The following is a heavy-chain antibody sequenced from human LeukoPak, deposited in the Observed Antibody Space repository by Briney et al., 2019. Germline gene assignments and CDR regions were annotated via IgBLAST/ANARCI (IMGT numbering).Heavy chain of an antibody. J-gene: IGHJ4*02. CDR2: ISGSGGST. CDR1: GFTFSSYW. Sequence: GGSLRLSCAASGFTFSSYWMSWVRQAPGKGLEWVSAISGSGGSTYYADSVKGRFTISRDNSKNTLYLQMNSLRAEDTAVYYCAKDSPDVDTAMVSLFDYWGQGTLVTVSS. D-gene: IGHD5-18*01. CDR3: AKDSPDVDTAMVSLFDY. V-gene: IGHV3-23*01.